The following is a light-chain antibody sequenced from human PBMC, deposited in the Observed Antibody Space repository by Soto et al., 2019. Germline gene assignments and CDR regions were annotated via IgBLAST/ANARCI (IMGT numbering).Light chain of an antibody. V-gene: IGKV3-11*01. CDR3: LHRLNWPLT. CDR1: QSVSTY. Sequence: EIVLTQSPGTLSLSPGERATLSCRASQSVSTYLAWYQQKPGQDPRLLIYDASERATGIPARFSGSGSETDFTLTISSLEPEDFGVYYRLHRLNWPLTFGQGTRLEIK. CDR2: DAS. J-gene: IGKJ5*01.